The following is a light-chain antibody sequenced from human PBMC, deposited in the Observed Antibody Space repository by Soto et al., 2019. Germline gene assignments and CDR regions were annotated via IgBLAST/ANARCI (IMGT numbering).Light chain of an antibody. CDR2: DVS. CDR3: SSYTGSSTVV. V-gene: IGLV2-14*01. CDR1: SSDVGGYNY. Sequence: QSVLTQPASVSGSPGQSITISCTGTSSDVGGYNYVSWYQQHPGKAPKLMIYDVSNRPSGVSNRFSGSKSGNTASLTISGLQAEDEAYYYCSSYTGSSTVVFGGGTKLTVL. J-gene: IGLJ2*01.